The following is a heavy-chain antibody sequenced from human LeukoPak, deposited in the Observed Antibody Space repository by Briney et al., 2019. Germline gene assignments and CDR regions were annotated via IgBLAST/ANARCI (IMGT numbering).Heavy chain of an antibody. CDR3: ARDFGYSSSWYNYFDY. D-gene: IGHD6-13*01. Sequence: ASVKVSCKASGYTFTSYDINWVRQATGQGLEWMGWMNPNSGNTGYAQKFQGRVTMTRNTSISTAYMELSSLRSEDTAVYYCARDFGYSSSWYNYFDYWGQGTLVTVSS. CDR2: MNPNSGNT. V-gene: IGHV1-8*01. CDR1: GYTFTSYD. J-gene: IGHJ4*02.